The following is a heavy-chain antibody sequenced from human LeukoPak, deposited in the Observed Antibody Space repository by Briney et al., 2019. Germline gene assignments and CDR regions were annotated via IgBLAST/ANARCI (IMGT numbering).Heavy chain of an antibody. V-gene: IGHV3-15*01. Sequence: GGSLRLSCAASGFTFSSYAMSWVRQAPGKGLEWVGRIKSKTDGGTTDFAAPVKGRFTISRDDSKNTLYLQMNSLKSEDTAVYYCTTESGYEGLFDYWGQGTLVTVSS. CDR1: GFTFSSYA. CDR2: IKSKTDGGTT. J-gene: IGHJ4*02. CDR3: TTESGYEGLFDY. D-gene: IGHD5-12*01.